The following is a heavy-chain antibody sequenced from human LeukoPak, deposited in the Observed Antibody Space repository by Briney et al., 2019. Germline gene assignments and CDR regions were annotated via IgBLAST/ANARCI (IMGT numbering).Heavy chain of an antibody. CDR2: IYTSGNT. D-gene: IGHD6-6*01. Sequence: SQTLSLTCTVSGGSISSGRYYWSWIRQPAGKGLEWIGRIYTSGNTNYNPSLKSRVTISVDTSKNQFSLKLSSVTAADTAVYYCARETLAGRPSLSEYYLDYWGQGTLVTVSS. V-gene: IGHV4-61*02. CDR1: GGSISSGRYY. J-gene: IGHJ4*02. CDR3: ARETLAGRPSLSEYYLDY.